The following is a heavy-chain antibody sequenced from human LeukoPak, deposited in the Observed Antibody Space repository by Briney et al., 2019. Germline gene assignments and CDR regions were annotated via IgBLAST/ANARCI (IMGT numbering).Heavy chain of an antibody. CDR1: GGTFSSYA. CDR3: ASEGMTTVTHTGTQTDSTYFDP. Sequence: SVKVSCKASGGTFSSYAISWVRQAPGQGLEWMGGFIPIFGTANYAQKFQGRVTITADESTSTAYMELSSLRSEDTAVYYCASEGMTTVTHTGTQTDSTYFDPWGQGTLVTVSS. V-gene: IGHV1-69*01. J-gene: IGHJ5*02. D-gene: IGHD4-17*01. CDR2: FIPIFGTA.